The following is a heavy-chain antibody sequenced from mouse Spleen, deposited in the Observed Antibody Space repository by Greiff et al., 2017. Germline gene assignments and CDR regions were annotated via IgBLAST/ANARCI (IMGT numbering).Heavy chain of an antibody. D-gene: IGHD2-3*01. V-gene: IGHV1-4*01. Sequence: QVQLQQSGAELVRPGASVKMSCKASGYTFTSYTMHWVKQRPGQGLEWIGYINPSSGYTKYNQKFKDKATLTADKSSSTAYMQLSSLTSEDSAVYYCAREDDGYYTFAYWGQGTLGTVSA. CDR3: AREDDGYYTFAY. CDR1: GYTFTSYT. CDR2: INPSSGYT. J-gene: IGHJ3*01.